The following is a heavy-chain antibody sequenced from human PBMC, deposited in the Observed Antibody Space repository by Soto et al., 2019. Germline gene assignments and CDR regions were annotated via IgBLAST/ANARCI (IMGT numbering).Heavy chain of an antibody. CDR3: ARGYNP. J-gene: IGHJ5*02. Sequence: QVQLVQSGAEVKKPGASVKVSCKASGYTFTGYYMHWVRQAPGQGLEWKGWINPTSGGTNYAQKLQARVTMNRDTAISTAYMELSRLRSDDTAVYYCARGYNPWGQGTLVTVAS. V-gene: IGHV1-2*02. CDR2: INPTSGGT. D-gene: IGHD2-2*02. CDR1: GYTFTGYY.